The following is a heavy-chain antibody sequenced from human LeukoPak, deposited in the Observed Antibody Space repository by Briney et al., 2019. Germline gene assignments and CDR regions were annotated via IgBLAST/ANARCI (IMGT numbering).Heavy chain of an antibody. CDR3: ARDPARITIFGVVEHDAFDI. CDR2: INTGNGNT. CDR1: GYTFTSYA. V-gene: IGHV1-3*04. D-gene: IGHD3-3*01. J-gene: IGHJ3*02. Sequence: GASVKVSCKASGYTFTSYAMHWVRQAPGQRLEWMGWINTGNGNTKYSQKFQGRVTITRDTSASTAYMELSSLRSEDTAVYYCARDPARITIFGVVEHDAFDIWGQGTMVTVSS.